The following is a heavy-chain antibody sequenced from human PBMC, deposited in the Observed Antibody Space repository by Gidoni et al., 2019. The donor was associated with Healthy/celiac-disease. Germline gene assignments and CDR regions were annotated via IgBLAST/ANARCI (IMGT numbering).Heavy chain of an antibody. Sequence: GMHWVRQAPGKGLAWVAVIWYDGSNKYYAASVKGRFTISRDNSKNTLYLQMNSLRAEDTAVYYCAREDRDYDFWSGLVGYYYGMDVWGQGTTVTVSS. CDR3: AREDRDYDFWSGLVGYYYGMDV. V-gene: IGHV3-33*01. J-gene: IGHJ6*02. CDR2: IWYDGSNK. D-gene: IGHD3-3*01. CDR1: G.